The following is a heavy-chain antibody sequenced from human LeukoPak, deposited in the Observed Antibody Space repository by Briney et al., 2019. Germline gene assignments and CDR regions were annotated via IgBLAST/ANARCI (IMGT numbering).Heavy chain of an antibody. J-gene: IGHJ4*02. CDR2: IWYDGSNK. CDR3: ARGGIVVVPAIIRDYFDY. D-gene: IGHD2-2*01. CDR1: GFTFNSYG. Sequence: GGSLRLSCAASGFTFNSYGMHWVPHAPGKGLVWVAFIWYDGSNKYYADSVKGRFTISRDNSKNTLYLQMNSLRAEDTAVYYCARGGIVVVPAIIRDYFDYWGQGTLVTVSS. V-gene: IGHV3-33*01.